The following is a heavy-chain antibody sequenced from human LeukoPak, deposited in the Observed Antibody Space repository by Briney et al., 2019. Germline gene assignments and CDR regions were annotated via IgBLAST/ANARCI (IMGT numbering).Heavy chain of an antibody. J-gene: IGHJ3*02. D-gene: IGHD1-26*01. CDR3: ATSGSYGRVRRDAFDI. V-gene: IGHV3-66*01. CDR2: IYSGGST. Sequence: HPGGSLRLSCVASGFIFDDYGMTWVRQAPGKGLEWVSVIYSGGSTYYADSVKGRFTISRDNSKNTLYLQMNSLRAEDTAVYYCATSGSYGRVRRDAFDIWGQGTMVTVSS. CDR1: GFIFDDYG.